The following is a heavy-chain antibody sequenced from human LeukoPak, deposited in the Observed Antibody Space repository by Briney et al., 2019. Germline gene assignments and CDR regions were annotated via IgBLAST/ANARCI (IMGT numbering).Heavy chain of an antibody. D-gene: IGHD3-9*01. CDR3: TREIRYFDWFQADY. CDR1: GFTFGDHS. Sequence: TGGSLRLSCTASGFTFGDHSVSWFRQAPGKGLEWVGFIRSKAYGGTAEYAASVKGRFTIYRDDSKSVAYLQMDSLNTEDTAVYYCTREIRYFDWFQADYWGQGTLVSVSS. CDR2: IRSKAYGGTA. V-gene: IGHV3-49*03. J-gene: IGHJ4*02.